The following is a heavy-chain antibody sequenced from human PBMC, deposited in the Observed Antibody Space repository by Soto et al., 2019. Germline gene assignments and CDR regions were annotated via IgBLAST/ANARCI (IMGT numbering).Heavy chain of an antibody. V-gene: IGHV3-48*01. CDR3: VREGCGSFCNAPYYFDH. D-gene: IGHD2-21*01. CDR2: ISGDSGTI. J-gene: IGHJ4*02. Sequence: GGSLRLSCAASGFSFSSFHMSWVRQAPGKGLEWVSYISGDSGTIYYADSLRGRVTISRDNAKNSLYLPMNSLRADDTAVYYCVREGCGSFCNAPYYFDHWGQGALVTVSS. CDR1: GFSFSSFH.